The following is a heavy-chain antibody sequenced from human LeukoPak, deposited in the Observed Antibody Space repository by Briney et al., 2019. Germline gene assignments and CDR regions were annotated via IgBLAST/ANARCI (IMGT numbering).Heavy chain of an antibody. V-gene: IGHV3-30*02. CDR3: AKSSVELREAFDI. J-gene: IGHJ3*02. D-gene: IGHD1-7*01. CDR1: GFTFSSYG. CDR2: IRYGGSNK. Sequence: PGGSLRLSCAASGFTFSSYGMHWVRQAPGKGLEWVAFIRYGGSNKYYADSVKGRFTISRDNSKNTLYLQMNSLRAEDTAVYYCAKSSVELREAFDIWGQGTMVTVSS.